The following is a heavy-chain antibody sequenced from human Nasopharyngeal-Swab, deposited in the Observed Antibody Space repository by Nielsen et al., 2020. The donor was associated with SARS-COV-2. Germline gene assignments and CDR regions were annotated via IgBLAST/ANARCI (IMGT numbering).Heavy chain of an antibody. Sequence: SETLSLTCTVPGGSISNYYWSWIRQPPGKRLEWIGYIYNSGRTTDYNPSLKSRVTISLDTSKNQFSLKLSSATAADTAVYYCARGGDGGLAHFDYWGQGNLVTVSS. J-gene: IGHJ4*02. CDR2: IYNSGRTT. CDR3: ARGGDGGLAHFDY. CDR1: GGSISNYY. V-gene: IGHV4-59*01. D-gene: IGHD2-21*01.